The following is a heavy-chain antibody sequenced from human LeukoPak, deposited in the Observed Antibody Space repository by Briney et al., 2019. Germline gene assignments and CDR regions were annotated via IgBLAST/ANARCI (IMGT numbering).Heavy chain of an antibody. V-gene: IGHV3-7*03. CDR2: IDGDGRQK. J-gene: IGHJ3*02. CDR1: GFTFSSYA. Sequence: PGESLRLSCVASGFTFSSYAMSWVRQAPGKGLERVASIDGDGRQKDYVDSVKGRFTISRDNARNSLFLQLNSLRTEDTALYYCATDMAFSAFDIWGHGTMVIVSS. D-gene: IGHD3-3*02. CDR3: ATDMAFSAFDI.